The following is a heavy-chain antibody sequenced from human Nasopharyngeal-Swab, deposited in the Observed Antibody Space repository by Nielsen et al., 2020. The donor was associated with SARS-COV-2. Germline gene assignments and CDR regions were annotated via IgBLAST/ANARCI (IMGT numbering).Heavy chain of an antibody. CDR1: GFTFSNYV. V-gene: IGHV3-23*01. Sequence: GESLKISCAASGFTFSNYVMNWVRQAPGKGLEWVSATTNSGGSTYYADSVKGRFTISRDNSKNTLFLQMNSLRAEDTVVYYCAKDKAHSTFDYWGQGTLVTVSS. CDR2: TTNSGGST. D-gene: IGHD4-11*01. J-gene: IGHJ4*02. CDR3: AKDKAHSTFDY.